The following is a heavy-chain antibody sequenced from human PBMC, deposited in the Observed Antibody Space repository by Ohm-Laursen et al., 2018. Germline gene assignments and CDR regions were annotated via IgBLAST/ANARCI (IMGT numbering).Heavy chain of an antibody. D-gene: IGHD1-26*01. CDR1: GYTLTELS. Sequence: GSSVKVSCKVSGYTLTELSMHWVRQAPGQGLEWMGWINPNSGGTNYAQKFQGRVTMARDTSISTAYMELSRLRSDDTAVYYCARVGWELLQRFDPWGQGTLVTVSS. J-gene: IGHJ5*02. CDR3: ARVGWELLQRFDP. CDR2: INPNSGGT. V-gene: IGHV1-2*02.